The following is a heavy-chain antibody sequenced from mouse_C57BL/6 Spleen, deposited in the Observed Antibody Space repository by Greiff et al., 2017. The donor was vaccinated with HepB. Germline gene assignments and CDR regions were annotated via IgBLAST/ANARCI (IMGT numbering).Heavy chain of an antibody. D-gene: IGHD1-2*01. CDR2: ISSGSSTI. V-gene: IGHV5-17*01. CDR1: GFTFSDYG. Sequence: EVQLVESGGGLVKPGGSLKLSCAASGFTFSDYGMHWVRQAPEKGLEWVAYISSGSSTIYYADTVKGRFTISRDNAKNTLFLQMTSLRSEDTAMYYCARRLYYYAMDYWGQGTSVAVSS. CDR3: ARRLYYYAMDY. J-gene: IGHJ4*01.